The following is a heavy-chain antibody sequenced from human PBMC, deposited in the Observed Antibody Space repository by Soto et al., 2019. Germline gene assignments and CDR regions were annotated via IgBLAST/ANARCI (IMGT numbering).Heavy chain of an antibody. J-gene: IGHJ3*02. CDR2: IYTSGST. CDR3: ARGDYYDSGGYYAFDI. V-gene: IGHV4-4*07. CDR1: GGSISSYY. D-gene: IGHD3-22*01. Sequence: SETLSLTCTVSGGSISSYYWSWIRQPAGKGLEWIGRIYTSGSTNYNPSLKSRVTMSVDTSKNQFSLKLSSVTAADTAVYYCARGDYYDSGGYYAFDIWGQGTMVTVSS.